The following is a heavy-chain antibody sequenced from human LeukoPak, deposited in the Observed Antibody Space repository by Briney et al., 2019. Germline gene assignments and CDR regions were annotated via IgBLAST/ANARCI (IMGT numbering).Heavy chain of an antibody. CDR2: ISSSSSYI. V-gene: IGHV3-21*01. CDR1: GFTFSSYS. CDR3: ARGGMTTVTKGDY. D-gene: IGHD4-17*01. J-gene: IGHJ4*02. Sequence: GGSLRLSCAASGFTFSSYSMNWVRQAPGKGLEWVSSISSSSSYIYYADSVKGRFTISRDNAKNSLYLQMNSLRAEDTAVYYCARGGMTTVTKGDYWGQGTLVTVSS.